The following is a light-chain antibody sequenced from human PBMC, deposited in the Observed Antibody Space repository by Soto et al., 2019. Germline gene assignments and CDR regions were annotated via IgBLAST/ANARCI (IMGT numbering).Light chain of an antibody. CDR3: QSYDNSLNHVV. CDR2: GDN. V-gene: IGLV1-40*01. CDR1: SSNIGSFYD. J-gene: IGLJ2*01. Sequence: QSVLTQPPSVSGAPGQRVTIPCTGSSSNIGSFYDVHWYQQLPGTVPKLLIYGDNNRPSGVPDRFSGSKSGTAASLAITGLQAEDEADYYCQSYDNSLNHVVSGGGTKVTVL.